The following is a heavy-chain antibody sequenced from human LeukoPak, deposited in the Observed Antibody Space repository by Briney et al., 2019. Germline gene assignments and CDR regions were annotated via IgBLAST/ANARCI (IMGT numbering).Heavy chain of an antibody. CDR1: GGSFSGYY. CDR3: ARGLGLGSGSYYYGGPHRTYYFDY. CDR2: INHSGST. Sequence: SETLSLTCAVYGGSFSGYYWSWIRQPPGKGLGWIGEINHSGSTNYNPSLKSRVTISVDTSKNQFSLKLSSVTAADTAVYYCARGLGLGSGSYYYGGPHRTYYFDYWGQGTLVTVSS. D-gene: IGHD3-10*01. V-gene: IGHV4-34*01. J-gene: IGHJ4*02.